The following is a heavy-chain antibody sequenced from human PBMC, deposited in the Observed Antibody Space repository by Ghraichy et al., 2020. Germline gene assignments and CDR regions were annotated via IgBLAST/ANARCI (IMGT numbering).Heavy chain of an antibody. J-gene: IGHJ4*02. D-gene: IGHD3-10*02. CDR1: GGSISTYY. V-gene: IGHV4-59*01. CDR2: IYYTGTT. CDR3: ARDGAPPYVFVWVG. Sequence: ESLNISCTVSGGSISTYYWSWIRQSPGKGLEWIGYIYYTGTTNYNPSFKSRVTMSIDSPKNQVSLRLSSVTAADTAVYYCARDGAPPYVFVWVGWGRGTLVTVSS.